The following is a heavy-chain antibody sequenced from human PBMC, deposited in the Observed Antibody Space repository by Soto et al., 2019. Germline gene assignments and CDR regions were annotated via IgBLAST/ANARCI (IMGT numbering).Heavy chain of an antibody. Sequence: SETLSLTCTVSGGSINSGGYYWTWIRQPPGKGLEWIGYIYYSGSTDYNPSLKSRVTITADRSKNQFSLKLNSVTAADTAVYYCARNTDYWGQGTLVTVS. CDR3: ARNTDY. V-gene: IGHV4-30-4*01. CDR1: GGSINSGGYY. J-gene: IGHJ4*02. CDR2: IYYSGST.